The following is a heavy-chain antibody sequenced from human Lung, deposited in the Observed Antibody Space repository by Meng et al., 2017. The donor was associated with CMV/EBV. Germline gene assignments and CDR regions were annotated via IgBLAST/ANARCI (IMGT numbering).Heavy chain of an antibody. CDR1: GGSISSGDYY. CDR2: IYYSGST. Sequence: VRLQESGPGLAKPFQPLSLTCTVSGGSISSGDYYWSWIRQPPGKGLEWIGYIYYSGSTYYNPSLKSRVTISVDTSKNQFSLKLSSVTAADTAVYYCARALDTAMVTFDYWGQGTLVTVSS. CDR3: ARALDTAMVTFDY. V-gene: IGHV4-30-4*08. D-gene: IGHD5-18*01. J-gene: IGHJ4*02.